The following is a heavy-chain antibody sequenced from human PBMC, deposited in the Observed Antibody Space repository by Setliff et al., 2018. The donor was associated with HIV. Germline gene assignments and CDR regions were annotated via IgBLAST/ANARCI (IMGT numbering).Heavy chain of an antibody. V-gene: IGHV4-61*02. CDR3: ATLQSSGWPHGPEY. CDR2: VQSNGDT. CDR1: GDSIEGVGFS. D-gene: IGHD6-19*01. J-gene: IGHJ4*02. Sequence: SETLSLTCDVSGDSIEGVGFSWSWLRQPAGKTLEWIGRVQSNGDTNYNPPLKSRVTISRDTSRNRFSLKVNFVTAADTAVYYCATLQSSGWPHGPEYWGQGILVTVSS.